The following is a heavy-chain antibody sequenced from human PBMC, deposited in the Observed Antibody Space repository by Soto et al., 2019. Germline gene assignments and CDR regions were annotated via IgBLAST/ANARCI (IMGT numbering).Heavy chain of an antibody. CDR2: ISGSGGST. CDR3: AKYLWSGTPPLNFAY. D-gene: IGHD1-1*01. CDR1: GFTFNNYA. Sequence: GWYLRLSCAASGFTFNNYAMNWVRQAPGKGLEWVSAISGSGGSTYYADSVKGHFTISRDNSKSTLFLQLNSLRAEDTAVYYCAKYLWSGTPPLNFAYWGQRTKVIVSS. V-gene: IGHV3-23*01. J-gene: IGHJ4*02.